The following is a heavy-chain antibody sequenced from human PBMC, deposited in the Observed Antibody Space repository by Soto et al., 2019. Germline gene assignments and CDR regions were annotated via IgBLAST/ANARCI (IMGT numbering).Heavy chain of an antibody. CDR3: ARDLEGPFDY. D-gene: IGHD1-1*01. CDR1: GFTFSYYG. V-gene: IGHV3-33*01. J-gene: IGHJ4*02. Sequence: QVQLVESGGGVVQPGRSPRLSCAASGFTFSYYGMHWVRQAPGKGLEWVAVIWYDGSNKYYADSVKGRFTISRDNSKNTLYLQMNSLRAEDTAVYYCARDLEGPFDYWGQGTLVTVSS. CDR2: IWYDGSNK.